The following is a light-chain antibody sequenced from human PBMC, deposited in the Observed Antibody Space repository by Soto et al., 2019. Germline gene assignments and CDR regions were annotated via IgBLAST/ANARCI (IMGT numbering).Light chain of an antibody. J-gene: IGKJ2*01. CDR1: QSISSW. CDR2: KAS. CDR3: QEYKSYST. Sequence: DIQMTQSPSTLSASVGDRGTITCRASQSISSWLAWYQQKPGKAPKLLIYKASSLESGVPSRFSGSGSGTEFTLTISRLQPDDFATYYCQEYKSYSTFGQWAKLEIK. V-gene: IGKV1-5*03.